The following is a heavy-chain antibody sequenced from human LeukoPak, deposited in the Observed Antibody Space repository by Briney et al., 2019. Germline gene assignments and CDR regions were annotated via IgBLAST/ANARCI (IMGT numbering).Heavy chain of an antibody. CDR3: AREGYRTAPGTFDY. CDR2: INPNSAGT. D-gene: IGHD6-13*01. Sequence: ASVKVSCKAFGYTLTGHFIHGLRQAPGQGLEWMGWINPNSAGTFYAQRFQGRVTMTSDTSISTAYMELSRLTSDDTAVYYCAREGYRTAPGTFDYWGQGTLVTVSS. V-gene: IGHV1-2*02. J-gene: IGHJ4*02. CDR1: GYTLTGHF.